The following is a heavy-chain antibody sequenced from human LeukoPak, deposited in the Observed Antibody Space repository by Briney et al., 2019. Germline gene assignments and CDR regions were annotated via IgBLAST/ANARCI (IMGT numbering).Heavy chain of an antibody. CDR1: GFTFDDYA. V-gene: IGHV3-9*01. Sequence: GGSLRLSCAASGFTFDDYAMHWVRQAPGKGLEWVSGISWISGSIGYAGSVKGRFTISRDNAKNSLYLQMTSLRAEDTALYYCAKVAVARTDYYYYMDVWGKGTTVTVSS. CDR3: AKVAVARTDYYYYMDV. J-gene: IGHJ6*03. CDR2: ISWISGSI. D-gene: IGHD6-19*01.